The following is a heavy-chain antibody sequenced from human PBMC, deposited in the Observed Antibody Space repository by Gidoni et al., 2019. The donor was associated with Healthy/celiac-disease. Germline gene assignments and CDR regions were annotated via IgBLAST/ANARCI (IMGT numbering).Heavy chain of an antibody. CDR3: AKYDRGGIAAAGAIKQGAEK. D-gene: IGHD6-13*01. Sequence: EVQLLESGGGLVQPGGSLRPSCATSGFPFTSYAISWVRQAPGKGMEWVSAISVSGGSKYYADSVKGRFTISRDNSKNTLYLQMNSLRAEDTAVYYCAKYDRGGIAAAGAIKQGAEKWGQGTLVTVSS. CDR1: GFPFTSYA. J-gene: IGHJ4*02. V-gene: IGHV3-23*01. CDR2: ISVSGGSK.